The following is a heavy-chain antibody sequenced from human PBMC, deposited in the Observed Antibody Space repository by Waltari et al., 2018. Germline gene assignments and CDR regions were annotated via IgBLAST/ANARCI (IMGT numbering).Heavy chain of an antibody. CDR3: VKAPRPNCSGVRCYHLDY. CDR2: ITGSGVDT. D-gene: IGHD2-15*01. J-gene: IGHJ4*02. Sequence: EVQLLESGGGLVQPGGSLRLSCAASGFTFNNYAMNWVRQAPGKEMEWVSSITGSGVDTYHAESERGRFTISRDNSNNKIFLQMNSLRAEDTAVYYCVKAPRPNCSGVRCYHLDYWGQGTLVTVSS. V-gene: IGHV3-23*01. CDR1: GFTFNNYA.